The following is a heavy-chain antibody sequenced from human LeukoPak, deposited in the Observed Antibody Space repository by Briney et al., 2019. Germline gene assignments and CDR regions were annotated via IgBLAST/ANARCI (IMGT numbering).Heavy chain of an antibody. CDR1: GYTFTSYG. CDR2: ISAYNGNT. J-gene: IGHJ4*02. V-gene: IGHV1-18*01. D-gene: IGHD2-15*01. CDR3: ALVVVAATYSY. Sequence: ASVKVSCKASGYTFTSYGISWVRQAPGQGLEWMGWISAYNGNTNYAQKLQGRVTMTTDTSASTAYMELRSLRSDDTAVYYCALVVVAATYSYWGQGTLVTVSS.